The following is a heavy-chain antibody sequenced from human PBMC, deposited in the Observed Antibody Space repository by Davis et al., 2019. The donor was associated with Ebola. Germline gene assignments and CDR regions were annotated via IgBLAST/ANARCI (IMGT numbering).Heavy chain of an antibody. J-gene: IGHJ5*02. V-gene: IGHV4-34*01. CDR3: AREGVSGWFDP. CDR1: DGSFSGYY. D-gene: IGHD3-10*01. Sequence: MPSETLSLTCAVYDGSFSGYYWSWIRQPPGKGLEWIGEINHSGSTNYNPSLKSRVIISVDTSKNQFSLKLSSVTAADTAVYYCAREGVSGWFDPWGQGTLVTVSS. CDR2: INHSGST.